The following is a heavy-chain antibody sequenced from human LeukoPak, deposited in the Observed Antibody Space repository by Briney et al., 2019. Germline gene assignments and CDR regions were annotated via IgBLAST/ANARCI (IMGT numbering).Heavy chain of an antibody. CDR3: ARGLNGYCSGGSCPPGGY. J-gene: IGHJ4*02. CDR2: ISSSSSYI. CDR1: GFTFSSYS. V-gene: IGHV3-21*01. Sequence: GGSPRLSCAASGFTFSSYSMNWVRQAPGKGLEWVSSISSSSSYIYYADSVKDRFTISRDNAKNSLYLQMNSLRAEDTAVYYCARGLNGYCSGGSCPPGGYWGQGTLVTVSS. D-gene: IGHD2-15*01.